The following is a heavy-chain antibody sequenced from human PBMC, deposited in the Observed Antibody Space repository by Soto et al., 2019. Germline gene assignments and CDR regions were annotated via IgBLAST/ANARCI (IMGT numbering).Heavy chain of an antibody. V-gene: IGHV1-69*06. CDR1: GGTFSNYA. Sequence: GASVKVSCKASGGTFSNYAFSWVRQAPGQGLEWLGGIMPIFGRADYAQKFQGRVTITADKSTSTAYMELSSLRSEDTAVYYCARGYGGKPSYYYYGMDVWGQGTTVTVSS. J-gene: IGHJ6*02. CDR2: IMPIFGRA. D-gene: IGHD2-15*01. CDR3: ARGYGGKPSYYYYGMDV.